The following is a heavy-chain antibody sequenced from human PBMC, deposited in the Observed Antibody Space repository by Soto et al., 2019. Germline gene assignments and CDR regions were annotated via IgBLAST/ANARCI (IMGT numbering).Heavy chain of an antibody. CDR1: GGSISGHS. Sequence: SATLSLTCTVSGGSISGHSWIWIRQSAGRGLEWIGHIYPSGSTSYNPSLRSRVTMSLDTSKNQIFLNLTSVTAADTAVFYCVRGRSYSVYDFWGPGTLVTVSS. J-gene: IGHJ4*02. D-gene: IGHD5-12*01. CDR3: VRGRSYSVYDF. CDR2: IYPSGST. V-gene: IGHV4-4*07.